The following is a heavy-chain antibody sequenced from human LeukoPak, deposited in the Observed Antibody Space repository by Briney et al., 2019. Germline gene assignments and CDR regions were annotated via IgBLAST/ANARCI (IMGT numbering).Heavy chain of an antibody. Sequence: PSETLSLTCSVSDGSISSFCWSWIRQPAGKGLEWIGRIHTSGSTDYNPSLKSRVTMSVDTSKNQFSLKLSSVTAADTAVYYCARHGDYTGVDYWGQGTLVTVSS. J-gene: IGHJ4*02. CDR3: ARHGDYTGVDY. V-gene: IGHV4-4*07. CDR2: IHTSGST. CDR1: DGSISSFC. D-gene: IGHD4-17*01.